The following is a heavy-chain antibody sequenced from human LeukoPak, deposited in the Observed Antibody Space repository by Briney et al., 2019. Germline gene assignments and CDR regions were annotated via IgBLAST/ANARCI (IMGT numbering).Heavy chain of an antibody. CDR1: GGSIRSSSYY. J-gene: IGHJ3*02. CDR2: IYYSGST. V-gene: IGHV4-39*02. Sequence: SETLSLTCTVSGGSIRSSSYYWGWIRQPPGKGLEWIGSIYYSGSTYYNPSLKSRVTISVGTSKNHFSLKLSSVTAADTAVYYCARRHYYDSRGAFDIWGQGTMVTVSS. D-gene: IGHD3-22*01. CDR3: ARRHYYDSRGAFDI.